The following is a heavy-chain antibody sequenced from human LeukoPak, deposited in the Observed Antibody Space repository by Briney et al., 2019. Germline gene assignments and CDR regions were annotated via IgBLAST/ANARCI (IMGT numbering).Heavy chain of an antibody. J-gene: IGHJ4*02. V-gene: IGHV3-23*01. CDR2: IDGGGGST. Sequence: GGSLRLSCTASGFAFSSYAMSWVRQAPGVGLEWVSAIDGGGGSTWYADSVKGRFTISRDNSKNTLYMQMNSLRAEDTAVYYCAKDFYDNSGSRYDYWGQGTLVTVSS. D-gene: IGHD3-22*01. CDR1: GFAFSSYA. CDR3: AKDFYDNSGSRYDY.